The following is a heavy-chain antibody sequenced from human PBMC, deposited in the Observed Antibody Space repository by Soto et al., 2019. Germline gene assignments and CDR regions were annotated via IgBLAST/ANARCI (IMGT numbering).Heavy chain of an antibody. Sequence: EVQLVESGGGLVKPGGSLRLSCAASGFTFSSYSMNWVRQAPGKGLEWVSSISSSSSYIYYADSVKGRFTISRDNAKNSLYMQMNSLRAEDTAVYYCARTGLRVLFFDYCGQGTLVTVSS. CDR1: GFTFSSYS. V-gene: IGHV3-21*01. J-gene: IGHJ4*02. CDR3: ARTGLRVLFFDY. D-gene: IGHD3-10*01. CDR2: ISSSSSYI.